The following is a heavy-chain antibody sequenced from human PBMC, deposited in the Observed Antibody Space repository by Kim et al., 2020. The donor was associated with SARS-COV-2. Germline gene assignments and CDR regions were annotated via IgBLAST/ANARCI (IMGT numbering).Heavy chain of an antibody. Sequence: SETLSLTCAVYGGSFSGYYWSWIRQPPGKGLEWIGEINHSGSTNYNPSLKSRVTISVDTSKNQFSLKLSSVTAADTAVYYCARGPGYSSSWYLLGVYYFDYWGQGTLVTVSS. J-gene: IGHJ4*02. CDR3: ARGPGYSSSWYLLGVYYFDY. D-gene: IGHD6-13*01. CDR1: GGSFSGYY. V-gene: IGHV4-34*01. CDR2: INHSGST.